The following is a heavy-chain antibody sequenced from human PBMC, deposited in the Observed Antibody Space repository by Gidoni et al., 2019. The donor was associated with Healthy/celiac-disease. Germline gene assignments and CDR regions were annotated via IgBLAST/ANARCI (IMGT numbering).Heavy chain of an antibody. D-gene: IGHD2-15*01. CDR1: GFSLSNASMG. CDR3: ARTEDCSGGSCYLSHWFDP. J-gene: IGHJ5*02. CDR2: IFSNDEK. V-gene: IGHV2-26*01. Sequence: QVTLKESGPVLVKPTEPLTLTCTVSGFSLSNASMGVSWIRQPPGKALEWLAHIFSNDEKSYSTSLKSRLTISKDTSKSQVVLTMTNMDPVDTATYYCARTEDCSGGSCYLSHWFDPWGQGTLVTVSS.